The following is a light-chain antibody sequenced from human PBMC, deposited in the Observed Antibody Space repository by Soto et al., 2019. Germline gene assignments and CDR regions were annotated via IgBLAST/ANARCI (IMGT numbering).Light chain of an antibody. CDR1: PTVRRNF. J-gene: IGKJ1*01. Sequence: EVLFTLAPALPALSPGGKATLSFGGSPTVRRNFLAWYQKRPGLAPRPLIHDASSTATGIPDTFSGSGSGTEFTLTISRLEPEDFAVYYCQQYGDSPPTWTFGQGTKVDIK. CDR2: DAS. V-gene: IGKV3D-20*01. CDR3: QQYGDSPPTWT.